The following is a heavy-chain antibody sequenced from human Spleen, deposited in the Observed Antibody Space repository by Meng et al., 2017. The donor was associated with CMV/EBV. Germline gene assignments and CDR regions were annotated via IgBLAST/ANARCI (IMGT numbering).Heavy chain of an antibody. D-gene: IGHD2-15*01. Sequence: SETLSLTCTVSDSSISSGYYWGWIRQPPGKGLEWSGTIYHSGSTYYNPSLKRRVTISVDTSKNQFSLKLSSVTAADTAVYYCARERGYCSGGSCYKDCWGQGTLVTVSA. CDR1: DSSISSGYY. CDR2: IYHSGST. CDR3: ARERGYCSGGSCYKDC. V-gene: IGHV4-38-2*02. J-gene: IGHJ4*02.